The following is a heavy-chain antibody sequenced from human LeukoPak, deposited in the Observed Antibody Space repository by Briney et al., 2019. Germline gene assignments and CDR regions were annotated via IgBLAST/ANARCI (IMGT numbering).Heavy chain of an antibody. D-gene: IGHD3-10*01. CDR2: ITSRGNI. CDR1: GFTFSTYS. CDR3: ARDPGAGDY. Sequence: GGSLRLSCAASGFTFSTYSMNWVRQAPGKGLEWVSSITSRGNIYYADSVKGRFTISRDNARDSLFLQMNRLRAEDTAVYYCARDPGAGDYWGQGTLVTVYS. V-gene: IGHV3-21*01. J-gene: IGHJ4*02.